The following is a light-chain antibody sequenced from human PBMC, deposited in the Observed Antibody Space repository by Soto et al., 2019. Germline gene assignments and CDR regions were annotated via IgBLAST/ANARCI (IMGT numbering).Light chain of an antibody. CDR2: DAS. CDR1: QSVSSY. V-gene: IGKV3-11*01. CDR3: HQGSDWPPVLT. Sequence: EIVLTQSPATLSLSPGERATLSCRASQSVSSYLAWYRQKPGQAPRLLIYDASTRATGIPARFSGSGSGTDFTLTISSLEPEDFAVYYCHQGSDWPPVLTFGGGTKVEIK. J-gene: IGKJ4*01.